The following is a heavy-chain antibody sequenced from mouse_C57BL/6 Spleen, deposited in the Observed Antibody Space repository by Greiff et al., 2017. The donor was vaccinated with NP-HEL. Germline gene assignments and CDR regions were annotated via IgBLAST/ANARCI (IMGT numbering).Heavy chain of an antibody. V-gene: IGHV5-6*01. Sequence: EVMLVESGGDLVKPGGSLKLSCAASGFTFSSYGMSWVRQTPDKRLEWVATISSGGSYTYYPDSVKGRFTISRDNAKNTLYLQMSSLKSEDTAVYYCARGEVWFAYWGQGTLVTVSA. CDR3: ARGEVWFAY. CDR1: GFTFSSYG. CDR2: ISSGGSYT. J-gene: IGHJ3*01.